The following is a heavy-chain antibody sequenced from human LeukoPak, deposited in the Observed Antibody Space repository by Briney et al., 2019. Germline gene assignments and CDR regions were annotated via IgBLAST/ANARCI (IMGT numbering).Heavy chain of an antibody. J-gene: IGHJ4*02. Sequence: ASVTVSCKASGYTFTNFGISWVRQAPGQGLEWMAWISPYNGNTNHAQKFQGRVTMTTDTSTSTAYMELRSLRYDDTAMYYCARGLKDYDYWGQGTLVSVSS. CDR3: ARGLKDYDY. CDR2: ISPYNGNT. V-gene: IGHV1-18*01. D-gene: IGHD6-19*01. CDR1: GYTFTNFG.